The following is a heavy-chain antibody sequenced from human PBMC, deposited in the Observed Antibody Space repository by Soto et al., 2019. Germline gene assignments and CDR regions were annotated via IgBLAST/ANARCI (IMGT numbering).Heavy chain of an antibody. CDR2: ITPGGDAT. J-gene: IGHJ3*02. Sequence: EVQLVESGGGLVQPGGSLRLSCAASGFTFSSYRMNWVRQAPGKGLEWVSYITPGGDATYYADSVKGRFTVSRDNAKNSLLFQMNSLRVDYTAVYYCFSDHFYALDIWFQGPMVTVSS. V-gene: IGHV3-48*01. CDR3: FSDHFYALDI. D-gene: IGHD6-25*01. CDR1: GFTFSSYR.